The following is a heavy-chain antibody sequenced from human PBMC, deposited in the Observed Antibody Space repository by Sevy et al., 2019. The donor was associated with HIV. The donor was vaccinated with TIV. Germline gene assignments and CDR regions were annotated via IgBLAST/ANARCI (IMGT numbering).Heavy chain of an antibody. CDR2: ISGSGGST. V-gene: IGHV3-23*01. D-gene: IGHD6-13*01. CDR1: VFTFSSYA. CDR3: AKDFEQQLVRGFDY. J-gene: IGHJ4*02. Sequence: GGSLRLSCAASVFTFSSYAMSWVRQAPGKGLEWVSAISGSGGSTYYADSVKGRFTISRDNSKNTLYLQMNSLRAEDTAVYYCAKDFEQQLVRGFDYWGQGTLVTVSS.